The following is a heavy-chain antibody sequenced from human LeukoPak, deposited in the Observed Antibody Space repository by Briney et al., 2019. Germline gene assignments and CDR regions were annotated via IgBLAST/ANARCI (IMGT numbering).Heavy chain of an antibody. V-gene: IGHV4-30-4*01. CDR3: ARDYYYGSGNYPRFDY. J-gene: IGHJ4*02. CDR1: GGSISSGDYY. CDR2: IYYGGST. D-gene: IGHD3-10*01. Sequence: SETLSLTCTVSGGSISSGDYYWSWIRQPPGKGLEWIGYIYYGGSTHYNPSLKSRVTISVDTSRNQFSLRLSSVTAADTAVYYCARDYYYGSGNYPRFDYWGQGTLVTVSS.